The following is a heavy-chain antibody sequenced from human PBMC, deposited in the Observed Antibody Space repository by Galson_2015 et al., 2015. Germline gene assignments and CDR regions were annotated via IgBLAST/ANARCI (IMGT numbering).Heavy chain of an antibody. CDR2: INAGNGNT. CDR1: GYTFTSYA. D-gene: IGHD5-18*01. J-gene: IGHJ4*02. V-gene: IGHV1-3*01. Sequence: SVKVSCKASGYTFTSYAMHWVRQAPGQRLEWMGWINAGNGNTKYSQKFQGRVTITRDTSASTAYMELSSLRSEDTAVYYCARGALWLPSLDYWGQGTLVTVSS. CDR3: ARGALWLPSLDY.